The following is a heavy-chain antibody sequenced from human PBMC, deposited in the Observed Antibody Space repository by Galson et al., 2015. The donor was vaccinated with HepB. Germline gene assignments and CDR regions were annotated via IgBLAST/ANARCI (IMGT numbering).Heavy chain of an antibody. D-gene: IGHD3-3*01. Sequence: SLRLSCAASGFTFSSYGMHWVRRAPGKGLEWVAVIWYDGSNKYYADSVKGRFTISRDNSKNTLYLQMNSLRAEDTAVYYCARAPIFGEAFDIWGQGTMVTVSS. V-gene: IGHV3-33*01. J-gene: IGHJ3*02. CDR3: ARAPIFGEAFDI. CDR2: IWYDGSNK. CDR1: GFTFSSYG.